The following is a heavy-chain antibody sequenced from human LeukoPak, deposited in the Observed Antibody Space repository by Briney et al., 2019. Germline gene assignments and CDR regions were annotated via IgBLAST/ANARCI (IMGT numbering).Heavy chain of an antibody. CDR2: ISPSGST. Sequence: PSETLSLTCAVSDVSIFRSNWWSWVRQPPGKGLEWIGQISPSGSTNYNPSLKSRVTISADKSKNQFSLKLSSVTAADTAVYYCARVTSGYSDYWGQGTLVTVSS. CDR1: DVSIFRSNW. V-gene: IGHV4-4*02. D-gene: IGHD1-26*01. J-gene: IGHJ4*02. CDR3: ARVTSGYSDY.